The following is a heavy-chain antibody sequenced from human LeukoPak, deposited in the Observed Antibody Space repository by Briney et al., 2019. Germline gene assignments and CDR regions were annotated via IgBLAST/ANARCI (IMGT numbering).Heavy chain of an antibody. V-gene: IGHV3-23*01. Sequence: GGSLRLSCAASGFTFSSYAMSWVRQAPGKGPEWVSAISGSAGSTYYADSVKGRFTISRDNSKNTLYLQMDSLRADDTAVYYCAKGKTTGGGPGYYFDYWGQGTLVTASS. J-gene: IGHJ4*02. CDR2: ISGSAGST. D-gene: IGHD3-10*01. CDR3: AKGKTTGGGPGYYFDY. CDR1: GFTFSSYA.